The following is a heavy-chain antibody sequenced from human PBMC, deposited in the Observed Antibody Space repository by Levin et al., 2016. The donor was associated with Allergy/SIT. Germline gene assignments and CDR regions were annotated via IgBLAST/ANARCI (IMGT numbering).Heavy chain of an antibody. CDR2: IYYSGST. J-gene: IGHJ4*02. Sequence: WIRQPPGKGLGWIGSIYYSGSTYYNPSLKSRVTISVDTSKNQFSLKLSSVTAADTAVYYCARQGRYCSSTSCLPLLWGQGTLVTVSS. V-gene: IGHV4-39*01. CDR3: ARQGRYCSSTSCLPLL. D-gene: IGHD2-2*01.